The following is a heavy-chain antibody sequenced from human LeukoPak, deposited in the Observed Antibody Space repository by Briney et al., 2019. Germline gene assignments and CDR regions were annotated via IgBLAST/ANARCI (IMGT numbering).Heavy chain of an antibody. CDR2: ISDGSLAI. V-gene: IGHV3-48*02. CDR3: VRDSRTSMDV. CDR1: GFTFSTYS. J-gene: IGHJ6*02. Sequence: PGGSLRLSCAASGFTFSTYSMNWVRQAPGKGLEWASYISDGSLAISYADSVKGRFTISRDNAKNSPYLQMNSLRDEDTAVYYCVRDSRTSMDVWGQGTTVTVSS.